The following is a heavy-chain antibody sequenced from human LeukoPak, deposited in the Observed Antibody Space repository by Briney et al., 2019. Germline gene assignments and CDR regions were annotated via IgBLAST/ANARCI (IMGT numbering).Heavy chain of an antibody. Sequence: SVKVSCKASGGTFSSYAISWVRQAPGQGLEWMGRIIPIFGTANYAQKFQGRVTITTDESTSTAYMALSSLRSEDTAVYYCARDRGTGDYVLDYWGQGTLVTVSS. CDR2: IIPIFGTA. CDR3: ARDRGTGDYVLDY. V-gene: IGHV1-69*05. CDR1: GGTFSSYA. J-gene: IGHJ4*02. D-gene: IGHD4-17*01.